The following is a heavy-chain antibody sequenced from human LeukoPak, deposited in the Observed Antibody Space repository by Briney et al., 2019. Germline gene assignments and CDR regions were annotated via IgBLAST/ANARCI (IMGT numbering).Heavy chain of an antibody. CDR3: ASSDC. V-gene: IGHV3-48*03. CDR2: ISSSGSTI. J-gene: IGHJ4*02. Sequence: PGGSLRLSGAAPGLTSIIYEMTGVGKAPRKGLEWVSYISSSGSTIYYADSVKGRFTISRDNAKNSLYLQMNSLRAEDTAVYYCASSDCWGQGTLVTVSS. D-gene: IGHD2-21*01. CDR1: GLTSIIYE.